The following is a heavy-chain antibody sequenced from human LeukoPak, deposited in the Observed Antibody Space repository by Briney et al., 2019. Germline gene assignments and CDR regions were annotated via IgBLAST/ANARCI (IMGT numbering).Heavy chain of an antibody. CDR2: IIPIFGTA. V-gene: IGHV1-69*13. D-gene: IGHD1-26*01. CDR3: ARGVGAITYYFDY. Sequence: GASVKVSCKASGGTFSSYAISWVRQAPGQGLEWVGGIIPIFGTANYAQKFQGRVTITADESTSTAYMELSSLRSEDTAVYYCARGVGAITYYFDYWGQGTLVTVSS. J-gene: IGHJ4*02. CDR1: GGTFSSYA.